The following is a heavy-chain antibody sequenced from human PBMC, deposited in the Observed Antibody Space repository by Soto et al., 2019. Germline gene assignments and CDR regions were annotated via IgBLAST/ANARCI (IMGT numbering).Heavy chain of an antibody. D-gene: IGHD2-21*01. CDR3: TTDSIVVVIAIDYY. V-gene: IGHV3-15*01. CDR1: NLW. J-gene: IGHJ4*02. CDR2: IKSKTDGGTT. Sequence: NLWVRRISNPQRKGLEWVGRIKSKTDGGTTDYAAPVKGRFTISRDDSKNTLYLQMNSLKTEDTAAYYCTTDSIVVVIAIDYYWGQGTLVTVSS.